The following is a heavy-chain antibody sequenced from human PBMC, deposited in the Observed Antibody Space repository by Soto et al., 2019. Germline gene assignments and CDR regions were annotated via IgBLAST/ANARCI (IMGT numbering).Heavy chain of an antibody. CDR1: GSGFTFSSYA. CDR2: ISYDGRNM. V-gene: IGHV3-33*01. Sequence: QVQLVESGGGVVQPGGSLRLSCAASGSGFTFSSYAMHWVRQAPGKGLEWVADISYDGRNMYYADSVKGRFTISRDNSKNTLYLQMNSVRAEDTAVYYCAREVEQGLDYWGQGTLVTVSS. J-gene: IGHJ4*02. CDR3: AREVEQGLDY. D-gene: IGHD6-19*01.